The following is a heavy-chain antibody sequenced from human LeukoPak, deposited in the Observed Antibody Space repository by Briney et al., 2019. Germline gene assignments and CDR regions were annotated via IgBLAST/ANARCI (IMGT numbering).Heavy chain of an antibody. CDR3: ARERCSGGSCYLDY. V-gene: IGHV3-33*01. CDR1: GFTFSSYG. J-gene: IGHJ4*02. D-gene: IGHD2-15*01. CDR2: IWYDGSNK. Sequence: GGSLRLSCAASGFTFSSYGMHWVRQAPGKGLEWVAVIWYDGSNKYYADSVKGRFTISRDNSKNTLYLQMNSLRAEDTAVYYCARERCSGGSCYLDYWGQGTLVTVSS.